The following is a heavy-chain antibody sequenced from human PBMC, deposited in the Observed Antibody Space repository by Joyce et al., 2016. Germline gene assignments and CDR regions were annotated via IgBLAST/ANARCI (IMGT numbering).Heavy chain of an antibody. V-gene: IGHV2-70*01. Sequence: QVTLRESGPALVKPTQTLTLTRTFSGFSLNSNKMCVNWFRQPPGKALEWLALIDWDDDKYYSTSLKTRLTISKDTSKNEVVLTMTNMDPLDTATYFCARSPDTSCHHSDNWGQGTLVTVSS. J-gene: IGHJ4*02. D-gene: IGHD2-2*01. CDR1: GFSLNSNKMC. CDR3: ARSPDTSCHHSDN. CDR2: IDWDDDK.